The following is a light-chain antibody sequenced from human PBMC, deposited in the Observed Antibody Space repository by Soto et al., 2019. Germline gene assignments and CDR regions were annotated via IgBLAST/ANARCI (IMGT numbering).Light chain of an antibody. CDR1: SSNIGAGYD. CDR3: CSRASTITYV. CDR2: GNS. Sequence: QSVLTQPPSVSGAPGQRVTISCTGSSSNIGAGYDVHWYQQLPGTAPKLLIYGNSNRPSGVPDRFSGSKSGTSASLAITGLQAEDEADYYCCSRASTITYVFGSGTKVT. V-gene: IGLV1-40*01. J-gene: IGLJ1*01.